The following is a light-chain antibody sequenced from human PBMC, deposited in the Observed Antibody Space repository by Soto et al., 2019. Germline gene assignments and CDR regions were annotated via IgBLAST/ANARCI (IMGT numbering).Light chain of an antibody. CDR3: CSYARSTTFKV. J-gene: IGLJ2*01. V-gene: IGLV2-23*03. Sequence: QSVLTQPASVSGSPGQSITISCTGTSSDVGTYNLVSWYQEHPGKAPKLIIYEGSKRPSGVSNRFSGSKSGNTASLTISGLQAEDEADYYCCSYARSTTFKVFGGGTKLTVL. CDR1: SSDVGTYNL. CDR2: EGS.